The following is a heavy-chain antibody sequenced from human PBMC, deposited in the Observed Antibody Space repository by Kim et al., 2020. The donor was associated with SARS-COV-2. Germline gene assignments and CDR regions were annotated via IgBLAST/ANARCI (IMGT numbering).Heavy chain of an antibody. CDR3: ARRNAHTAKYYYYGMDV. D-gene: IGHD5-18*01. J-gene: IGHJ6*02. Sequence: SVKVSCKASGGTFSSYAISWVRQAPGQGLEWMGGIIPIFGTANYAQKFQGRVTITADESTSTAYMELSSLRSEDTAVYYCARRNAHTAKYYYYGMDVWGQGTTVTVSS. CDR1: GGTFSSYA. V-gene: IGHV1-69*13. CDR2: IIPIFGTA.